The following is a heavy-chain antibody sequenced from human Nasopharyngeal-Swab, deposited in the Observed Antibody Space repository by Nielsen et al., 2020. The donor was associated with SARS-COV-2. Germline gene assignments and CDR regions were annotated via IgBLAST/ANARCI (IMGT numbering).Heavy chain of an antibody. Sequence: GESLKISCAASGFTFSSYSMNWVRQAPGKGLEWVSYISSSSSTIYYADSVKGRFTISRDNAKNSLYLQMNSLRAEDTAVYYCAKTDYGDLPYYFDYWGQGTLVTVSS. CDR2: ISSSSSTI. D-gene: IGHD4-17*01. CDR3: AKTDYGDLPYYFDY. CDR1: GFTFSSYS. J-gene: IGHJ4*02. V-gene: IGHV3-48*01.